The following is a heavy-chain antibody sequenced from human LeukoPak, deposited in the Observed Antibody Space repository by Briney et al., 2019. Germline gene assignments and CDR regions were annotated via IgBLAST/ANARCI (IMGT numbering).Heavy chain of an antibody. Sequence: GGSLRLSCAASGFTVSSNYMSWVRQAPGKGLEWVSVIYSGGSTYYVDSMKGRFTISRDNSKNTLYLQMNSLRAEDTAVYYCARSVRREYYFDYWGQGTLVTVSS. V-gene: IGHV3-53*01. CDR3: ARSVRREYYFDY. CDR2: IYSGGST. CDR1: GFTVSSNY. J-gene: IGHJ4*02. D-gene: IGHD3-10*01.